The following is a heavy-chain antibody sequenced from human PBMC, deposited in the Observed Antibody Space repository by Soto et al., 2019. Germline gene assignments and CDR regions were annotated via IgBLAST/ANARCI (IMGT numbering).Heavy chain of an antibody. CDR1: GYTFTGYY. D-gene: IGHD6-13*01. Sequence: ASVKVSCKASGYTFTGYYMHWVRQAPGQGLEWMGWINPNSGGTNYAQKFQGRVTMTRDTSISTAYMELSRLRSDDTAVYCCAREGGAAAGIDYYYGMDVWGQGTTVTVSS. V-gene: IGHV1-2*02. CDR3: AREGGAAAGIDYYYGMDV. J-gene: IGHJ6*02. CDR2: INPNSGGT.